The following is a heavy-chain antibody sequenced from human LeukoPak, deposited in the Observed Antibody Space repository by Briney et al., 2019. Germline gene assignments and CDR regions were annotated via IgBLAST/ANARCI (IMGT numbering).Heavy chain of an antibody. CDR2: IYTTGTA. D-gene: IGHD6-6*01. V-gene: IGHV4-4*07. CDR3: ARDHSSSSWMDAFEI. J-gene: IGHJ3*02. Sequence: PSETLSLTCLLSGGSIGPYYWSWIRQAAGKGPEWIGRIYTTGTADYNPSLKGRVFLSVDTSMNQFSLKVTSVTAADTAVYYCARDHSSSSWMDAFEIWGPGTKVIVSS. CDR1: GGSIGPYY.